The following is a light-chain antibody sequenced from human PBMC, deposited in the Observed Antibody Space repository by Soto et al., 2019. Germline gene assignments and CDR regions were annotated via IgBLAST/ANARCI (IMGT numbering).Light chain of an antibody. CDR3: CSFAGSYSYV. CDR1: SSDVGRYDY. Sequence: QSVLAQPRSVSASPGQSVTISCTGTSSDVGRYDYVSWYQQHPGKAPKLIVYDVTERPSGVPDRFSGSKSGNTASLTISGLQDEDEADYYCCSFAGSYSYVFGTGTKVTVL. J-gene: IGLJ1*01. V-gene: IGLV2-11*01. CDR2: DVT.